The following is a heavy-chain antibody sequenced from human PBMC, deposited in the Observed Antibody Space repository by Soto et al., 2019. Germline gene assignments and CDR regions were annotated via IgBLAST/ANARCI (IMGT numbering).Heavy chain of an antibody. V-gene: IGHV3-23*01. CDR1: GYTLTSYM. CDR3: AKCDNNNLYKVFDY. D-gene: IGHD1-1*01. CDR2: ISSGGST. Sequence: PGGFPRICCVACGYTLTSYMIGWVRKPPGKGMEWVSGISSGGSTYQADYVTGRFTISRDSSKNTLYLKMNSLRAEDTAVYYSAKCDNNNLYKVFDYWAQGTL. J-gene: IGHJ4*02.